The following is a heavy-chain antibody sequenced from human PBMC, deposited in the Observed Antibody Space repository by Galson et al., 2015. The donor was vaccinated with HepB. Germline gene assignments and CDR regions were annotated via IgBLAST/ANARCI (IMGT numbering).Heavy chain of an antibody. J-gene: IGHJ4*02. D-gene: IGHD3-10*01. Sequence: TLSLTCTVSGGSISSGGYYWSWIRQHPGKGLEWIGYIYYSGSTYYNPSLKSRVTISVDTSKNQFSLKLSSVTAADTAVYYCARSPWGNYYGSGRLQAGSFDYWGQGTLVTVSS. CDR2: IYYSGST. CDR1: GGSISSGGYY. CDR3: ARSPWGNYYGSGRLQAGSFDY. V-gene: IGHV4-31*03.